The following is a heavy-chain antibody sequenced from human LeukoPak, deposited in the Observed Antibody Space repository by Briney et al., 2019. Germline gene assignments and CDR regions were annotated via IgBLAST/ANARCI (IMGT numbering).Heavy chain of an antibody. CDR3: AAHPKAYYYDSSGHSGDVDY. CDR1: GFTFSSYG. J-gene: IGHJ4*02. CDR2: IRYDGSNK. V-gene: IGHV3-30*02. Sequence: GGSLRLSCAASGFTFSSYGMHWVRQAPGKGLEWVAFIRYDGSNKYYAHSVKGRFTISRDNSKNTVYLQMNSLRAEDTAVYYCAAHPKAYYYDSSGHSGDVDYWGQGTLVTVSS. D-gene: IGHD3-22*01.